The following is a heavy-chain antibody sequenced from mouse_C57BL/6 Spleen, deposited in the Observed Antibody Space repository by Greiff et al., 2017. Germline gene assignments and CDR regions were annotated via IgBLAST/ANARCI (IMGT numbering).Heavy chain of an antibody. J-gene: IGHJ2*01. Sequence: EVKLVESGGGLVKPGGSLKLSCAASGFTFSSYAMSWVRQTPEKRLEWVATISDGGSYTYYPDNVKGRFTISRDNAKNNLYLQMSHMKSEDTAMYYCARDGAGSSLYYFDYWGQGTTRTVSS. D-gene: IGHD1-1*01. V-gene: IGHV5-4*01. CDR1: GFTFSSYA. CDR3: ARDGAGSSLYYFDY. CDR2: ISDGGSYT.